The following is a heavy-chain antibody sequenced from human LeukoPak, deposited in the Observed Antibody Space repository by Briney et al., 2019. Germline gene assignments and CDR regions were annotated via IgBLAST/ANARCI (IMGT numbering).Heavy chain of an antibody. CDR3: ARDHSSGWRNWFDP. Sequence: GGSLRLSCAASGFTISSYAMSWVRQAPGKGLEWVSSISSSSSYIYYADSVKGRFTISRDNAKNSLYLQMNSLRAEDTAVYYCARDHSSGWRNWFDPWGQGTLVTVSS. J-gene: IGHJ5*02. CDR2: ISSSSSYI. D-gene: IGHD6-19*01. CDR1: GFTISSYA. V-gene: IGHV3-21*01.